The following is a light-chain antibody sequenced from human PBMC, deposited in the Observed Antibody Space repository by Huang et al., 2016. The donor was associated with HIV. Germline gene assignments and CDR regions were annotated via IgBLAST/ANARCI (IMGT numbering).Light chain of an antibody. CDR3: MQTLQTPIT. CDR2: LVT. CDR1: QSLLYTNGYNY. V-gene: IGKV2-28*01. J-gene: IGKJ5*01. Sequence: EIVMTQSPLSLAVAPGESASISCRSNQSLLYTNGYNYLDWYVQKSGQSPQILIYLVTYRYPSVPDRFSGSGSGTDFTLKISNVEAEDVGVYYCMQTLQTPITFGQGTRLEIK.